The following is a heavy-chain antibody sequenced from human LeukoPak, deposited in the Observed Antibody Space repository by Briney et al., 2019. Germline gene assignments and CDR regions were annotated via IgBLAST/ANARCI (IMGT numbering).Heavy chain of an antibody. V-gene: IGHV3-21*01. Sequence: GGSLRLSCAASRFTFSTYSMNWVRQAPGKGLEWVSSISSSSSYIYYADSVKGRFTISRDNAKNSLYLQMNSLRAEDTAVYYCARDSYGSGSYYHDYWGQGTLVTVSS. CDR1: RFTFSTYS. CDR3: ARDSYGSGSYYHDY. J-gene: IGHJ4*02. CDR2: ISSSSSYI. D-gene: IGHD3-10*01.